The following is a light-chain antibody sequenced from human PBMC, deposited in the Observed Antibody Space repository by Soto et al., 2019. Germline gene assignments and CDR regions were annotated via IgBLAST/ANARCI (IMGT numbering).Light chain of an antibody. J-gene: IGLJ2*01. CDR3: QSHDNSNIL. Sequence: NFMLTQPHSVSESPGKTVTISCTCSSGSIASDFVQWHQQRPGSSLTTVIYEHYHRPSGVPDRFSGSIDSSSNSASLTISGLKTEDEADYCCQSHDNSNILFGGGTKLTVL. CDR1: SGSIASDF. V-gene: IGLV6-57*01. CDR2: EHY.